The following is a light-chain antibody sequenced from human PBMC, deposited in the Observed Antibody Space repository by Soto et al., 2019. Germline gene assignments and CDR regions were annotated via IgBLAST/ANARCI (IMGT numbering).Light chain of an antibody. CDR2: GAS. Sequence: EIVMTQSPATLSVSPGERGTLSCRASQSVSSNLAWYQQKPGQAPRLLIYGASTRATGIPARFSGSGSGTEFTLTISSLQSEDFAVYYCQQYNNWPPEKFGKSPKVDI. CDR3: QQYNNWPPEK. J-gene: IGKJ1*01. CDR1: QSVSSN. V-gene: IGKV3-15*01.